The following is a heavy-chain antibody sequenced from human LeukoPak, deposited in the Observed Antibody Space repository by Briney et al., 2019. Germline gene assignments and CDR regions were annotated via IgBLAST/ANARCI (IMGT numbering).Heavy chain of an antibody. V-gene: IGHV3-48*01. J-gene: IGHJ3*02. Sequence: GGSLRPSCAASGFTFSSYSMNWVRQAPGKGLEWVSYISSSSSTIYYADSVKGRFTISRDNAKNSLYLQMNSLRAEDTAVYYCARRGGSYPIDDAFDIWGQGTMVTVSS. D-gene: IGHD1-26*01. CDR3: ARRGGSYPIDDAFDI. CDR2: ISSSSSTI. CDR1: GFTFSSYS.